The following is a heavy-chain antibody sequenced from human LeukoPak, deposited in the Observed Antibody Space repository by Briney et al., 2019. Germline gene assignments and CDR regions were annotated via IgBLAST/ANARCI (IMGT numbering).Heavy chain of an antibody. CDR1: GFTFSSYA. CDR3: ARVRIAAAAPDAFDI. J-gene: IGHJ3*02. D-gene: IGHD6-13*01. Sequence: GGSLRLSCAASGFTFSSYAMHWVRQAPGKGLEWVAVISYDGSNKYYADSVKGRFTISRDNAKNSLYLQMNSLRAEDTAVYYCARVRIAAAAPDAFDIWGQGTMVTVSS. V-gene: IGHV3-30-3*01. CDR2: ISYDGSNK.